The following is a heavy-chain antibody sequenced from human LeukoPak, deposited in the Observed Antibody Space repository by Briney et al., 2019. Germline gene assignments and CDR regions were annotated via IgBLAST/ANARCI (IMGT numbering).Heavy chain of an antibody. J-gene: IGHJ5*02. V-gene: IGHV1-3*01. D-gene: IGHD6-25*01. CDR1: GYTFTSYA. CDR2: INAGNGNA. CDR3: ARGPPRLNWFDP. Sequence: ASVKVSCKASGYTFTSYAMHWVRQAPGHRLEWMGWINAGNGNAKYSQKVQGRVTITRDTSASTAYMVLSSLRSEDTAMYFCARGPPRLNWFDPWGQGTLVTVSS.